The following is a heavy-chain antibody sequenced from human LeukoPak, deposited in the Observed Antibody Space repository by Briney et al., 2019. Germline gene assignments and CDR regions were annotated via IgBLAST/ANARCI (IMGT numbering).Heavy chain of an antibody. Sequence: PGGSLRLSCAASGFTFSSYGMHWVRQAPGKGLEWVAFIRYDGSNKYYADSVKGRFTISRDNPKNTLYLQMNSLRTEDTAVYYCAKTMSPYYYDSSGFWGQGTLVTVSS. CDR3: AKTMSPYYYDSSGF. CDR2: IRYDGSNK. CDR1: GFTFSSYG. V-gene: IGHV3-30*02. J-gene: IGHJ4*02. D-gene: IGHD3-22*01.